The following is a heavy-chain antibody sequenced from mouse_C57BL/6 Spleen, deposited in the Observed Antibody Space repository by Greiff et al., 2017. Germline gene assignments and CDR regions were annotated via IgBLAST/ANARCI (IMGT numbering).Heavy chain of an antibody. CDR3: ARWLTGSFDY. J-gene: IGHJ2*01. CDR2: SDPSDSDT. Sequence: QVQLQQPGAELVRPGSSVKMSCKASGYTFTSYWMPWVKQRPIQGLEWIGNSDPSDSDTHYNQKFKNKAKLTVDKSSSTAYMQLSSLTSEDSAVFYCARWLTGSFDYWGQGTTLTVSS. D-gene: IGHD4-1*01. V-gene: IGHV1-52*01. CDR1: GYTFTSYW.